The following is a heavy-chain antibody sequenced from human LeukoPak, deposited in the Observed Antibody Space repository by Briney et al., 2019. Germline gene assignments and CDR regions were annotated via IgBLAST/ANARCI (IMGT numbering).Heavy chain of an antibody. Sequence: SETLSLTCAVYGGSFSGYYWSWIRQPPGKGLEWIGEINHSGSTSYNPSLKGRVTISVDTSKNQFSLKLSSVTAADTAVYYCARGGVVVVAATGNWFDPWGQGTLVTVSS. V-gene: IGHV4-34*01. CDR2: INHSGST. CDR3: ARGGVVVVAATGNWFDP. D-gene: IGHD2-15*01. CDR1: GGSFSGYY. J-gene: IGHJ5*02.